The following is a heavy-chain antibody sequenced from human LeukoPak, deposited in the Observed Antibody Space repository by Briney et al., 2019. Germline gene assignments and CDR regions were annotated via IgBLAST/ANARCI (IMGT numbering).Heavy chain of an antibody. V-gene: IGHV3-23*01. J-gene: IGHJ4*02. CDR3: ANTYYYGSGSY. Sequence: GGSLRLSCAASGFTFSDYYMSWVRQAPGKGLEWVSGISGSGGVTSYADSVKGRFTISRDNSKNTLYLQMNSLRAEDTAVYYCANTYYYGSGSYWGQGTLVTVSS. CDR2: ISGSGGVT. D-gene: IGHD3-10*01. CDR1: GFTFSDYY.